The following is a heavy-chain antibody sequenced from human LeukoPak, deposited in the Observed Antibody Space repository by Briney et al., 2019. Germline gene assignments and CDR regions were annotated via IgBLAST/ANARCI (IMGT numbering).Heavy chain of an antibody. Sequence: GGSLRLSCAASGFTFDDFGMSWVRQAPGKGLEWVSGINWNGGSTGYADSVKGRFTISRDNAKNSLYLQMNSLRAEDTALYYCARNGGNFYYYYMDVWGKGTTVTVSS. V-gene: IGHV3-20*04. D-gene: IGHD4-23*01. CDR1: GFTFDDFG. J-gene: IGHJ6*03. CDR2: INWNGGST. CDR3: ARNGGNFYYYYMDV.